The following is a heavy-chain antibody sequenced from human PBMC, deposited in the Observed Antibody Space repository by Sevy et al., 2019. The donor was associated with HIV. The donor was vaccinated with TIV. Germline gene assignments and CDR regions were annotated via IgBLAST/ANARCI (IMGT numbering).Heavy chain of an antibody. V-gene: IGHV1-69*04. CDR1: GGTFSSYA. CDR2: IIPIPGIP. Sequence: ASVKVSCKASGGTFSSYAINWVRQAPGQELESIGRIIPIPGIPNYAQKFQGRVTITADKSTSTAYMELSSLRSEDTAVYYCARDASSYCTSYSCYGGWFDPWGQGTLVTVSS. CDR3: ARDASSYCTSYSCYGGWFDP. J-gene: IGHJ5*02. D-gene: IGHD2-2*01.